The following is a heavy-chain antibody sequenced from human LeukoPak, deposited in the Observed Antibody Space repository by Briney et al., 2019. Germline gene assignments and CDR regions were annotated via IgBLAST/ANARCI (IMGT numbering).Heavy chain of an antibody. Sequence: SQTLSRTCAVSGGSISSGGYSWSWIRQPPGKGLEWIGYIYHSGSTYYNPSLKSRVTISVDRSKNQFSLKLSSVTAADTAVYYCARVDLGSGLFPDAFDIWGQGTMVTVSS. CDR2: IYHSGST. V-gene: IGHV4-30-2*01. CDR3: ARVDLGSGLFPDAFDI. CDR1: GGSISSGGYS. D-gene: IGHD3-22*01. J-gene: IGHJ3*02.